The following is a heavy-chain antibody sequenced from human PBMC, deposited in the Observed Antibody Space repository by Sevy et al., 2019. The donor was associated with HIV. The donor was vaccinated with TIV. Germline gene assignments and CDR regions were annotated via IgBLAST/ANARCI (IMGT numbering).Heavy chain of an antibody. D-gene: IGHD3-22*01. CDR1: GYTLTELS. Sequence: ASVKVSCKVSGYTLTELSMHWVRQAPGKGLEWMGGFDPEDGETIYAQTFQGRVTMTEDTSTDTAYMELSSLRSEDTAVYYCATAGYYSSGTDAFDIWGQGSMVTVSS. J-gene: IGHJ3*02. CDR3: ATAGYYSSGTDAFDI. V-gene: IGHV1-24*01. CDR2: FDPEDGET.